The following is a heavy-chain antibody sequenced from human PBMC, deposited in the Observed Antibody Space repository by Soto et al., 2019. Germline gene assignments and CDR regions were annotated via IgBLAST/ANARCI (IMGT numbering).Heavy chain of an antibody. CDR3: ARHGGKYSSSSNPEHNWFDP. D-gene: IGHD6-6*01. CDR1: GGSISSSSYY. V-gene: IGHV4-39*01. CDR2: IYYSGST. J-gene: IGHJ5*02. Sequence: SETLSLTCTVSGGSISSSSYYWGWIRQPPGKGLEWIGSIYYSGSTYYNPSLKSRVTISVDTSKNQFSLKLSSVTAADTAVYYCARHGGKYSSSSNPEHNWFDPWGQGTLVTVSS.